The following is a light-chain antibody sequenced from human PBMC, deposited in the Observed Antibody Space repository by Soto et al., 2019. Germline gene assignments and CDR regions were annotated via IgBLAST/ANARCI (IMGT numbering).Light chain of an antibody. J-gene: IGLJ1*01. CDR1: SSDVGQYNY. Sequence: QSALTQPPSASGSPGQSVTISCTGTSSDVGQYNYISWYQPHPGKAPKLMIYEVSRRPLGVPDRFSGSKSGNTASLTVSGLQAEDEADYYCSSYAGGTYVFGSGTKLTVL. V-gene: IGLV2-8*01. CDR2: EVS. CDR3: SSYAGGTYV.